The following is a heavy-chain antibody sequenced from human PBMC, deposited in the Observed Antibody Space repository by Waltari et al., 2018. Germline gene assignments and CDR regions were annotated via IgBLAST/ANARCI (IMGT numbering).Heavy chain of an antibody. V-gene: IGHV4-34*01. J-gene: IGHJ1*01. CDR2: INHSGSP. CDR1: GGSFSGYY. Sequence: QVQLQQWGAGLLKPSETLSLTCAVYGGSFSGYYWSWIRQPPGKGLEWIGEINHSGSPNHNPSLKRRVTISVDPSKTQFSLKLSSVTAADTAVYYCAYGLGWKKYFQHWGQGTLVTVSS. CDR3: AYGLGWKKYFQH. D-gene: IGHD6-19*01.